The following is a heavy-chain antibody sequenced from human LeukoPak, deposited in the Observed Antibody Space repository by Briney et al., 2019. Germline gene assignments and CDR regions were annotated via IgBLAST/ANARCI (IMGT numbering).Heavy chain of an antibody. CDR1: GGSISYYY. CDR2: IYYSGST. D-gene: IGHD3-22*01. Sequence: PSETLSLTCTVSGGSISYYYWSWIRQPPGKGLEWIGYIYYSGSTKYNPSLKSRVTISVDTSRNQFSLKLSSVTAADTAVYYCARTEYYYDSSGFPKPERKGMDVWGQGTTVTVSS. CDR3: ARTEYYYDSSGFPKPERKGMDV. V-gene: IGHV4-59*01. J-gene: IGHJ6*02.